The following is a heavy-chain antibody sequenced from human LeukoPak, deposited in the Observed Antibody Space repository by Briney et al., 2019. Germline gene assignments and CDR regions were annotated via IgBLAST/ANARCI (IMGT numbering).Heavy chain of an antibody. CDR1: GYTFTGYY. V-gene: IGHV1-46*01. CDR2: INPSGGST. J-gene: IGHJ4*02. CDR3: ARGGYSYGLDY. Sequence: EASVKVSCKASGYTFTGYYMHWVRQAPGQGLEWMGIINPSGGSTSYAQKFQGRVTMTRDMSTSTVYMELSSLRSEDTAVYYCARGGYSYGLDYWGQGTLVTVSS. D-gene: IGHD5-18*01.